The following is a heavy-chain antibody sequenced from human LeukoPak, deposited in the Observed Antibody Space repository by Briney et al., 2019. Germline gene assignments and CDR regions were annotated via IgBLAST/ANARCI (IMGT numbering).Heavy chain of an antibody. Sequence: ASVKVSCKASGYTFTSYYMHWVRQAPGQGLEWMGIINPSGGSTSYAQKFQGRVTITADESTSTAYMELSSLRSEDTAVYYCASEGNMDDYGDYGGVRTNAFDLWGQGTMVTVSS. CDR2: INPSGGST. CDR3: ASEGNMDDYGDYGGVRTNAFDL. J-gene: IGHJ3*01. CDR1: GYTFTSYY. D-gene: IGHD4-17*01. V-gene: IGHV1-46*01.